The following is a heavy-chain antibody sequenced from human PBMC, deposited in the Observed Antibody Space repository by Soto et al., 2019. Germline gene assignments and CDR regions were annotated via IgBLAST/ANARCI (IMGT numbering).Heavy chain of an antibody. D-gene: IGHD3-3*01. Sequence: SVKVSCKASGYTFTCYYMHWVRQAPGQGLEWMGWINPNSGGTNYAQKFKGRVTMTRDTSISTAYMELSRLRSDDTAVYYCARDEPIFGEEYGMDVWGQGTTVTV. CDR2: INPNSGGT. CDR1: GYTFTCYY. CDR3: ARDEPIFGEEYGMDV. J-gene: IGHJ6*02. V-gene: IGHV1-2*02.